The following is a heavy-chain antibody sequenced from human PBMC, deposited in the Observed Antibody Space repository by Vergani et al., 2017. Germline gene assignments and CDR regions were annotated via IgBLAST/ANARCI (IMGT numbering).Heavy chain of an antibody. CDR2: IYTSGST. CDR1: GGSISSGSYY. J-gene: IGHJ4*02. D-gene: IGHD3/OR15-3a*01. V-gene: IGHV4-61*02. Sequence: QVQLQESGPGLVKPSQTLSLTCTVSGGSISSGSYYWSWIRQPAGKGLEWIGRIYTSGSTYYNPSLKSRVTISVDRSKNQFSLKLSSVTAADTAVYYCARVGGEMTLDAFDYWGQGTLVTVSS. CDR3: ARVGGEMTLDAFDY.